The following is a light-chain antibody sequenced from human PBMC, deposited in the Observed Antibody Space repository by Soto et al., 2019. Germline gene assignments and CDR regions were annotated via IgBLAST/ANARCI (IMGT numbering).Light chain of an antibody. V-gene: IGKV3-20*01. J-gene: IGKJ2*02. Sequence: EIVLTQSPGTLSLSPGERATLSCRASQSVSSSYLAWFQQKPGQAPRLLIYDASSRATGIPDRFSGSGSGTDFTLTISRLEPEYFAVYYCQQYGSSPSTFGQGTKLEIK. CDR2: DAS. CDR1: QSVSSSY. CDR3: QQYGSSPST.